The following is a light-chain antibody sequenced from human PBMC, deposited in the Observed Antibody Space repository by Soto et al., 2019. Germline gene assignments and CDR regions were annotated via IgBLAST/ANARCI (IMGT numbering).Light chain of an antibody. V-gene: IGKV3-15*01. CDR1: QSISIH. Sequence: EIVMTQSPATLSVSPGERATLSCRASQSISIHLAWYQPQPGQGPRLLIYGASTRDTGTPARFSGSGSGTEFTLTISSLQSEDFAVYYCQQYDSWPSWTFGQGTKVEIK. CDR3: QQYDSWPSWT. CDR2: GAS. J-gene: IGKJ1*01.